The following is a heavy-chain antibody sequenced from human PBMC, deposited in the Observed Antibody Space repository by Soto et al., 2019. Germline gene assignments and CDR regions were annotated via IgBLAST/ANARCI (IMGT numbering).Heavy chain of an antibody. J-gene: IGHJ3*02. CDR2: IYYSGST. Sequence: SETLSLTCTVPGGSISSGGYYWSWIRQHPGKGLEWIGYIYYSGSTYYNPSLKSRVTISVDTSKNQFSLKLSSVTAADTAVYYCARVIAAAASKAFDIWGQGTMVTVSS. V-gene: IGHV4-31*03. CDR1: GGSISSGGYY. D-gene: IGHD6-13*01. CDR3: ARVIAAAASKAFDI.